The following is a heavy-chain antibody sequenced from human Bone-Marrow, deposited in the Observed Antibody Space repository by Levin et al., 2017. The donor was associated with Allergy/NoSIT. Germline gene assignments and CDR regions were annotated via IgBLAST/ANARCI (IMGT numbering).Heavy chain of an antibody. J-gene: IGHJ6*03. V-gene: IGHV4-39*01. D-gene: IGHD3-16*01. Sequence: PSETLSLTCTVSGGHISTSSHYWGWIRQPPGKGLEWIGNIYYSGSADYNPSLRSRVTIFADTSKNQFSLKLNSVTAADTAVYFCARTFGTSGSYVSPEDIYHYMDVWGKGTTVTVS. CDR1: GGHISTSSHY. CDR3: ARTFGTSGSYVSPEDIYHYMDV. CDR2: IYYSGSA.